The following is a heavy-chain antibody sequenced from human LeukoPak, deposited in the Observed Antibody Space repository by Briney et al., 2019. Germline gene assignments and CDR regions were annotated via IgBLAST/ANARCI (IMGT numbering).Heavy chain of an antibody. CDR3: ARGRETVPEYVY. J-gene: IGHJ4*02. D-gene: IGHD6-19*01. V-gene: IGHV4-4*07. CDR2: IYVSGST. Sequence: PSETLSLTCTVSGGSISSYYGRWIRQPAGRGREGMGRIYVSGSTSYNPSLKSRVTMSVDTSKNQFSLKLTSVTAADTAVYYCARGRETVPEYVYWGQGALVTVSS. CDR1: GGSISSYY.